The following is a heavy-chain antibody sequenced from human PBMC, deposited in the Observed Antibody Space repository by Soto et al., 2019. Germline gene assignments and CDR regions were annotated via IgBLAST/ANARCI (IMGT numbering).Heavy chain of an antibody. Sequence: ASVKVSCKPSGYTFNTYYLHWVRQAPGQALEWMGWISGYNGDTIYAQKVQGRVTMTIDTSTYTAYMELRSLTSDDTAIYYCANNRPPPHYYYGMDVWGQGTTVTVSS. CDR2: ISGYNGDT. V-gene: IGHV1-18*04. J-gene: IGHJ6*02. CDR3: ANNRPPPHYYYGMDV. CDR1: GYTFNTYY.